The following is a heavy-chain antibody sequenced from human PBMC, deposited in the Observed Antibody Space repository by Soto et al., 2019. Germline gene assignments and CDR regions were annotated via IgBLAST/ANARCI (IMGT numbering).Heavy chain of an antibody. V-gene: IGHV3-7*03. J-gene: IGHJ6*04. CDR2: IHDDGRDG. CDR1: GCTFNRLW. D-gene: IGHD3-10*01. Sequence: PGGSLRLSCAASGCTFNRLWMTCVRQGPGRGREWVANIHDDGRDGYFADSVKGRFSISRDSDKKSLHLQMNSLRVEDTAVDDGARVPVVWFGAPGGMHACGKGPTVTVSS. CDR3: ARVPVVWFGAPGGMHA.